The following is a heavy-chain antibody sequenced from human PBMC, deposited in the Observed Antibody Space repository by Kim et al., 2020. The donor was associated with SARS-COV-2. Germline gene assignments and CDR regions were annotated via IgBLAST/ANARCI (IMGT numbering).Heavy chain of an antibody. J-gene: IGHJ3*02. D-gene: IGHD3-16*02. Sequence: GGSLRLSCAASGFTFSSYAMSWVRQAPGKGLEWVSAISGSGGSTYYADSVKGRFTISRDNSKNTLYLQMNSLRAEDTAVYYCAQSSGYYDYVWGSYRYTPPGGAFDIWGQGTMVTVSS. CDR1: GFTFSSYA. CDR3: AQSSGYYDYVWGSYRYTPPGGAFDI. CDR2: ISGSGGST. V-gene: IGHV3-23*01.